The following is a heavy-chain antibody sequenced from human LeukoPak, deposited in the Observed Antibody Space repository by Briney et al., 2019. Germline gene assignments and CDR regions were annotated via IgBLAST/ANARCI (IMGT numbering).Heavy chain of an antibody. V-gene: IGHV3-33*01. D-gene: IGHD5/OR15-5a*01. J-gene: IGHJ4*02. CDR3: AREELSTPHVYFDY. Sequence: PGGSLRLSCAASGFTFSSYGMHWVRQAPGKGLEWVAVIWYDGSNKYYADSVKGRFTISRDNSKNTLYLQMNSLRAEDTAVHYCAREELSTPHVYFDYWGQGTLVTVSS. CDR1: GFTFSSYG. CDR2: IWYDGSNK.